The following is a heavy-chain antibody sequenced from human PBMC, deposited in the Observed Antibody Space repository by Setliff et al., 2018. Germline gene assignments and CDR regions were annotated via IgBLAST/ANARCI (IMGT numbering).Heavy chain of an antibody. D-gene: IGHD6-19*01. CDR2: IYYSGST. CDR3: ARSKSSSGWLNWFDP. Sequence: PSETLSLTCTVSGGSISSSSYYWGWIRQPPGKGLEWIGSIYYSGSTYYNPSLKSRVTISVDTSKNQFSRKLSSVTAADTAVYYCARSKSSSGWLNWFDPWGQGTLVTVSS. CDR1: GGSISSSSYY. V-gene: IGHV4-39*07. J-gene: IGHJ5*02.